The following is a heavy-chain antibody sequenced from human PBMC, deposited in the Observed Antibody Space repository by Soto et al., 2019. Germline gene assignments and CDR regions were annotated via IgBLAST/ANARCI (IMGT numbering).Heavy chain of an antibody. D-gene: IGHD3-3*01. CDR3: ARAPVGLDTISYFDY. Sequence: SETLSLTCTVSGGSISSGGYYWAWLRRPPGKGLEWIGYIYNGGSTYYRPSLESRMHMSLDATRSHYSLRLTSVTAADTAVYFCARAPVGLDTISYFDYWGQGKLVTVSS. V-gene: IGHV4-30-4*01. CDR2: IYNGGST. CDR1: GGSISSGGYY. J-gene: IGHJ4*02.